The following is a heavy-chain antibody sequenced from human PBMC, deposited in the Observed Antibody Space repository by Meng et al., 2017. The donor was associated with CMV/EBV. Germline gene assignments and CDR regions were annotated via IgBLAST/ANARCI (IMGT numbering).Heavy chain of an antibody. D-gene: IGHD7-27*01. CDR2: IYPKSGGT. V-gene: IGHV1-2*02. CDR3: VRDHDWGLDY. CDR1: DYRFSGHY. Sequence: VLPVQRVRYLTSPGASVNVCSKTSDYRFSGHYMHWGRQAPGQGLEWMGWIYPKSGGTHYTLKFQDRVTMTRDTSISTADMELSRLTSDDTAVYYCVRDHDWGLDYWGQGTLVTVSS. J-gene: IGHJ4*02.